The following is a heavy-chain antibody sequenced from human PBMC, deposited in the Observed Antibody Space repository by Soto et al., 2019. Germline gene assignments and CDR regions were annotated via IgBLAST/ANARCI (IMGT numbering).Heavy chain of an antibody. V-gene: IGHV4-39*01. CDR2: FYYSGST. D-gene: IGHD6-19*01. Sequence: SETLSLTCTVSGASISSSGYYWGWIRQPPGKGLEWIGSFYYSGSTYYNPSLKGRVTISVDTSKHQFSLKLSSVTAADTAVYYCARHRPNSDGWNYYRMDVWGQGTTVT. J-gene: IGHJ6*01. CDR3: ARHRPNSDGWNYYRMDV. CDR1: GASISSSGYY.